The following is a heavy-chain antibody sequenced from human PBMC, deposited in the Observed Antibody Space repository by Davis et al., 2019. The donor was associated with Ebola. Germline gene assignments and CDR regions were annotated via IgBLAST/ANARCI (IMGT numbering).Heavy chain of an antibody. Sequence: PGGSLRLSCAASGFTFSSYVMSWVCQAPGKGLEWVSAISGSGGSTYYADSVKGRFTISRDNSKNTLYLQMNSLRAEDTAIYYCAKDKNYDFWSGYPHDAFDIWGQGTMVTVSS. CDR1: GFTFSSYV. J-gene: IGHJ3*02. D-gene: IGHD3-3*01. CDR3: AKDKNYDFWSGYPHDAFDI. V-gene: IGHV3-23*01. CDR2: ISGSGGST.